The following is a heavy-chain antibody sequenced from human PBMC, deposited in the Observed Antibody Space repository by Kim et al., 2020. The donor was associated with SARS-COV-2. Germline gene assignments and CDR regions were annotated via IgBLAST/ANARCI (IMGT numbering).Heavy chain of an antibody. CDR3: ARDTYDFWSGYSHYYYYYGMDV. V-gene: IGHV3-11*05. D-gene: IGHD3-3*01. Sequence: GGSLRLSCAASGFTFSDYYMSWIRQAPGKGLEWVSYISSSSSYTNYADSVKGRFTISRDNAKNSLYLQMNSLRAEDTAVYYCARDTYDFWSGYSHYYYYYGMDVWGQGTTVTVSS. CDR1: GFTFSDYY. J-gene: IGHJ6*02. CDR2: ISSSSSYT.